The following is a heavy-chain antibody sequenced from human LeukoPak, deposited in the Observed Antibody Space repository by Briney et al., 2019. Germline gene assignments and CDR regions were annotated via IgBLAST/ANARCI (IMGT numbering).Heavy chain of an antibody. CDR2: IYYSGST. CDR3: ARADRSGSSNNFDY. D-gene: IGHD1-26*01. V-gene: IGHV4-59*01. Sequence: PSETLSLTCTVSGGSIGSYYWSWIRQPPGRGLEWIGYIYYSGSTNYNPSLKSRVAISVDTSKNQFSLKLSSVTAADTAVYYCARADRSGSSNNFDYWGQGTLVTVSS. J-gene: IGHJ4*02. CDR1: GGSIGSYY.